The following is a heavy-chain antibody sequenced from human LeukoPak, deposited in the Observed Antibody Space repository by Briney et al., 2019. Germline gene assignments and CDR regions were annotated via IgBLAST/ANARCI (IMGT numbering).Heavy chain of an antibody. CDR1: GGSISSSSYY. V-gene: IGHV4-39*01. CDR3: ARHTDSSGYYQNWFDP. D-gene: IGHD3-22*01. CDR2: IYYSGST. Sequence: SETLSLTCTVSGGSISSSSYYWGWMRQTPGKGLEWIGSIYYSGSTFYGPSLKSRVTISVDTSKIQFSLKLSSVTTADTAVYYCARHTDSSGYYQNWFDPWGQGTLVTVSS. J-gene: IGHJ5*02.